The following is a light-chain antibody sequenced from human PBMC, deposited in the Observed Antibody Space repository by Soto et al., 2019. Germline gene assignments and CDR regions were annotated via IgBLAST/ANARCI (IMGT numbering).Light chain of an antibody. CDR3: QAWDSSTDVV. Sequence: SYELTQPPSVSVSPGQTASIHCSGDKLGAKYACWYPQKPGQSPVLVIYQDSKRPSGIPERFSGSNSGNTATLTISGTQAMDEADYYCQAWDSSTDVVFGGGTKVTVL. CDR2: QDS. J-gene: IGLJ2*01. CDR1: KLGAKY. V-gene: IGLV3-1*01.